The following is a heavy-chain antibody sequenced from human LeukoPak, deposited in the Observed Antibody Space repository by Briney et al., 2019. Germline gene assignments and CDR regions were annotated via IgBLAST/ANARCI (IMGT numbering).Heavy chain of an antibody. CDR1: GFTFSGYW. J-gene: IGHJ4*02. Sequence: GGSLRLSCAASGFTFSGYWMSWVRQAPGKGLEWVANIKQDGSEKYYVDSVKGRFTISRDNAKNSLFLQMNSLRAEDTAVYYCASNGDYRFDYWGQGTLVTVSS. CDR2: IKQDGSEK. CDR3: ASNGDYRFDY. V-gene: IGHV3-7*02. D-gene: IGHD4-17*01.